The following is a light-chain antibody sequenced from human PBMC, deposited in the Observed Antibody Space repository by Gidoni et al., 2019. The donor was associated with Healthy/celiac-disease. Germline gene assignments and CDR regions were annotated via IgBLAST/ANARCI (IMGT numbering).Light chain of an antibody. J-gene: IGLJ3*02. Sequence: QSALTQPASVSGSPGQSITISCPGTSSDVGGYNLVSWYQQHPGKAPRLIIYEGTKRPSGVSHRFSGSKSGNTASLTISGLQAEDEADYYCLSYAGSRTWVFGGGTKLTVL. CDR2: EGT. CDR3: LSYAGSRTWV. CDR1: SSDVGGYNL. V-gene: IGLV2-23*01.